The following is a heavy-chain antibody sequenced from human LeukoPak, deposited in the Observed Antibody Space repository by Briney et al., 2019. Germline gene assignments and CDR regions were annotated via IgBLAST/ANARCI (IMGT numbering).Heavy chain of an antibody. CDR2: IGPAGDT. CDR3: ARDPTSSWETAFDI. J-gene: IGHJ3*02. D-gene: IGHD1-26*01. Sequence: GGSLRLSCAASGFTLKNYDMHWVREATGKGLEWVSAIGPAGDTYYPGSVKGRFTISREYANNSLYLQMKSLRAGDTAVYYCARDPTSSWETAFDIWGQGTMVTVSS. V-gene: IGHV3-13*01. CDR1: GFTLKNYD.